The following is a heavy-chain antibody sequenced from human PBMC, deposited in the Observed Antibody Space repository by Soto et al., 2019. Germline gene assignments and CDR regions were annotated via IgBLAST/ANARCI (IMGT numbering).Heavy chain of an antibody. CDR3: AKDWEFDWPNYYFDY. D-gene: IGHD3-9*01. CDR2: ISGDGSST. CDR1: GFTFSSYA. V-gene: IGHV3-23*01. Sequence: GCLRLSCAASGFTFSSYAMSWVRQAPGKGLEWVSAISGDGSSTYFADSGKGRFTIPRDNSKNTLYLQMNSLRAEDTAVYYCAKDWEFDWPNYYFDYWGQGTQVTVSS. J-gene: IGHJ4*02.